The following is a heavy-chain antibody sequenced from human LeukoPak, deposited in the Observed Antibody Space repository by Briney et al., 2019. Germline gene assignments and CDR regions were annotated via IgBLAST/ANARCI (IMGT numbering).Heavy chain of an antibody. D-gene: IGHD3-3*01. V-gene: IGHV4-59*01. CDR3: ARTDSWSGYAGSPGGALDY. CDR1: GVPISSYY. CDR2: IYYSGTT. Sequence: SETLSLTRSVSGVPISSYYWSWIRQPPGKGLEGIGDIYYSGTTNYNPPLKRRVTISVDTSKNQFSMKLSSVTAADTAVYYCARTDSWSGYAGSPGGALDYWGQGTLVTVSS. J-gene: IGHJ4*02.